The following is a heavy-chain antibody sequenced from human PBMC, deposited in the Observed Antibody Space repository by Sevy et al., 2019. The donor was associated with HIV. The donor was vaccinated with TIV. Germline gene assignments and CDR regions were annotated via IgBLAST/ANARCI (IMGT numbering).Heavy chain of an antibody. V-gene: IGHV1-18*01. CDR1: GYTFTSYG. CDR2: ISAYNGNT. CDR3: ARDLRYGSGGSCYSSVNLSY. J-gene: IGHJ4*02. Sequence: ASVKVSCKASGYTFTSYGISWVRQAPGQGLEWMGWISAYNGNTNYAQKLQGRVTMTTDTSTSTAYMELRILRSDDTAVYYCARDLRYGSGGSCYSSVNLSYWGQGTLVTVSS. D-gene: IGHD2-15*01.